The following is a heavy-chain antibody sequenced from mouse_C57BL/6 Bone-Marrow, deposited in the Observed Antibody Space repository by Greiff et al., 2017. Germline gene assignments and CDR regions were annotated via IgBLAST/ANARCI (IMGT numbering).Heavy chain of an antibody. V-gene: IGHV5-6*01. J-gene: IGHJ2*01. CDR3: ARLITTVVAKGFDY. D-gene: IGHD1-1*01. CDR2: ISSGGSYT. CDR1: GFTFSSYG. Sequence: EVKLMESGGDLVKPGGSLKLSCAASGFTFSSYGMSWVRQTPDKRLEWVATISSGGSYTYYPDSVKGRFTISRDNAKNTLYLQMSSLKSEDTAMDYCARLITTVVAKGFDYWGQGTTLTVSS.